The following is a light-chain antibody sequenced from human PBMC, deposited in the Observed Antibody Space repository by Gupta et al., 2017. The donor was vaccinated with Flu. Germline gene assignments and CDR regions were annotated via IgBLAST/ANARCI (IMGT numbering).Light chain of an antibody. Sequence: QSALTQPASVSGSPGQSITIPCPGTSSDVGGYNYVSWYQQHPGKAPKLMIYEVSNRPSGVSNRFSGSKSGNTASLTISGLQAEDEADYYCSSYTSSSTLYAFGTGTKVTVL. CDR3: SSYTSSSTLYA. J-gene: IGLJ1*01. CDR2: EVS. CDR1: SSDVGGYNY. V-gene: IGLV2-14*01.